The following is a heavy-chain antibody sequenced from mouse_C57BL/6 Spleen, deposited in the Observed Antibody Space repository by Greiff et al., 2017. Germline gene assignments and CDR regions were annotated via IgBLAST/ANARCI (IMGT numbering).Heavy chain of an antibody. V-gene: IGHV5-17*01. Sequence: EVMLVESGGGLVKPGGSLKLSCAASGFTFSDYGMHWVRQAPEKGLEWVAYISSGSSTIYYADTVKGRFTISRDNAKNTLFLQMTSLRSEDTAMYYCARDDYYVFDYWGQGTTLTVSS. CDR1: GFTFSDYG. CDR2: ISSGSSTI. D-gene: IGHD2-3*01. CDR3: ARDDYYVFDY. J-gene: IGHJ2*01.